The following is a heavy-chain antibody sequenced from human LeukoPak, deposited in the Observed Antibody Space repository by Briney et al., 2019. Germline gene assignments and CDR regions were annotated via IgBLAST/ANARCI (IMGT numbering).Heavy chain of an antibody. J-gene: IGHJ4*02. Sequence: PGGSLRLSCAASGFTFSNYAMSWVRQAPGKGLEWVSTISGSGGSTYYADSVKGRFTISRDNAKNSLYLQMNSLRAEDTAVYYCARNYGSGSYSHDYWGQGTLVTVSS. CDR1: GFTFSNYA. D-gene: IGHD3-10*01. CDR3: ARNYGSGSYSHDY. V-gene: IGHV3-23*01. CDR2: ISGSGGST.